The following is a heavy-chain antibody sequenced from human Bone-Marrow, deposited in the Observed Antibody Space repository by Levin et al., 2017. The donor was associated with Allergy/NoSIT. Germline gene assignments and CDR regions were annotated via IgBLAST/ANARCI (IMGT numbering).Heavy chain of an antibody. CDR3: ARVVYSSGWSNLSTPRDNWFDP. J-gene: IGHJ5*02. V-gene: IGHV4-31*03. CDR2: IYYSGST. D-gene: IGHD6-19*01. Sequence: SETLSLTCTVSGGSISSGGYYWSWIRQHPGKGLEWIGYIYYSGSTYYNPSLKSRVTISVDTSKNQFSLKLSSVTAADTAVYYCARVVYSSGWSNLSTPRDNWFDPWGQGTLVTVSS. CDR1: GGSISSGGYY.